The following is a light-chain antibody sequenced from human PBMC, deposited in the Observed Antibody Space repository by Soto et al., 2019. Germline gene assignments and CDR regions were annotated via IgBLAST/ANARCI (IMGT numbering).Light chain of an antibody. J-gene: IGKJ3*01. CDR1: QDINNC. Sequence: IRFAQGPCVESGGRGIIKTNTCQASQDINNCLNWYHQKPGKAPKLLIYDASNLETGVPSRFSGSVSRTHFTFTISRLQPEDTATYYCQQYDNPPLTCGAGTKVDIK. CDR2: DAS. V-gene: IGKV1-33*01. CDR3: QQYDNPPLT.